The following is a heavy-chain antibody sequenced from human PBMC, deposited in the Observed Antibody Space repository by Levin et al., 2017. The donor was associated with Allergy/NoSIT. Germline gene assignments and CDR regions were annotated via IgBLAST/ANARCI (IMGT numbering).Heavy chain of an antibody. J-gene: IGHJ6*04. CDR2: LGIDTRYI. D-gene: IGHD3-3*01. V-gene: IGHV3-21*06. Sequence: NTGGSLRLSCEASGFNFGSYSMGWFRQAPGKGLEWVSSLGIDTRYIHYRDSVRGRFTVSRDNAKNSLYLQMNSLRVEATAVYYCARDTGTTTMFGEVDVWGKGTSVTVSS. CDR1: GFNFGSYS. CDR3: ARDTGTTTMFGEVDV.